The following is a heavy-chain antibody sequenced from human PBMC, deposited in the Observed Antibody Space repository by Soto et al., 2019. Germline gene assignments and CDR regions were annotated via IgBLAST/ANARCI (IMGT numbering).Heavy chain of an antibody. D-gene: IGHD3-3*01. Sequence: ASVTVSCKASGSTFTSYDINWVRQATGQGLEWMGWMNPNSGNTGYAQKFQGRVTMTRNTSISTAYMELSSLRSEDTAVYYCARGGGYDFWSGTDGAFDIWGQGTMVTVSS. CDR3: ARGGGYDFWSGTDGAFDI. V-gene: IGHV1-8*01. J-gene: IGHJ3*02. CDR1: GSTFTSYD. CDR2: MNPNSGNT.